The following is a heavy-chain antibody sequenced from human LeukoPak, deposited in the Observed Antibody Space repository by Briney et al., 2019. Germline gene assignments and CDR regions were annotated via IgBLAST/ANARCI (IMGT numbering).Heavy chain of an antibody. Sequence: PGGSLRLSCAASGFTFNNAWMSWVRQAPGKGLEWVGRIKSKTDGGTTDYAAPVKGRFTISRDDSKNTLYLQMNSLKTEDTAVYYCTTEGELTTYYYGMDVWGKGTTVTVSS. CDR2: IKSKTDGGTT. CDR1: GFTFNNAW. CDR3: TTEGELTTYYYGMDV. V-gene: IGHV3-15*01. D-gene: IGHD1-7*01. J-gene: IGHJ6*04.